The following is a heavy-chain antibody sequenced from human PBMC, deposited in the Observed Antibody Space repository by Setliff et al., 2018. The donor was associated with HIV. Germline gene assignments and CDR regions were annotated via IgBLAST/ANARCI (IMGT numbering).Heavy chain of an antibody. CDR1: GDTFNNYA. J-gene: IGHJ6*03. Sequence: SVKVSCKSSGDTFNNYAISWVRQAPGQGLEWMGGIIPIFGATNYAQKFQGRVTVTADESTSTAYMDLSSLRSEDTAVYFCARGGYSYGRTGAPINFYYMDVWGRGTTVTVSS. CDR3: ARGGYSYGRTGAPINFYYMDV. D-gene: IGHD5-18*01. CDR2: IIPIFGAT. V-gene: IGHV1-69*13.